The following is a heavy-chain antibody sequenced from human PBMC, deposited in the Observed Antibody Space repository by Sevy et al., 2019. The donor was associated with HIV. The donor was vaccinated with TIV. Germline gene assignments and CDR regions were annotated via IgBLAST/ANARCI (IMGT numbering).Heavy chain of an antibody. CDR1: GFTFSKYS. V-gene: IGHV3-23*01. CDR3: AGEGCTKPHDY. J-gene: IGHJ4*02. Sequence: GGSLRLSCAASGFTFSKYSMSWVRQPPGKGLGWVSTWSFGCGEINHADSVKGRFTISRDNSKNSLYLQMNNLRAEDTAVYYCAGEGCTKPHDYWGQGTLVTVSS. CDR2: WSFGCGEI. D-gene: IGHD2-8*01.